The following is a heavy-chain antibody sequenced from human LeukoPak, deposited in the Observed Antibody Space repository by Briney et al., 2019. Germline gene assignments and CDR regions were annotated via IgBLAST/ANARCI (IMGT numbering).Heavy chain of an antibody. CDR3: ARDLYFSYYFDY. J-gene: IGHJ4*02. V-gene: IGHV3-64*01. CDR1: RFTFSHYW. CDR2: ISSNGGST. Sequence: GGSLRLSCAASRFTFSHYWMHWVRQAPGKGLEYVSAISSNGGSTYYANSVRGRFTISRDNSKNTLYLQMGSLRTEDMAVYYCARDLYFSYYFDYWGQGTLVTVSS. D-gene: IGHD3-9*01.